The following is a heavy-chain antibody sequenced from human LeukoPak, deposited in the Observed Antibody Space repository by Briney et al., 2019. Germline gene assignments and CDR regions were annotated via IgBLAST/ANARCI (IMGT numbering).Heavy chain of an antibody. J-gene: IGHJ2*01. V-gene: IGHV3-7*01. CDR3: ARRYFDL. CDR1: VFTFSSYW. CDR2: IKQDGSEK. Sequence: GGSLRLSCAASVFTFSSYWMNWVRQAPWKGLEWVANIKQDGSEKYYVDSVKGRFTISRDNAKNSLYLQMNSLRAEDTAVYYCARRYFDLWGRGTLVTVSS.